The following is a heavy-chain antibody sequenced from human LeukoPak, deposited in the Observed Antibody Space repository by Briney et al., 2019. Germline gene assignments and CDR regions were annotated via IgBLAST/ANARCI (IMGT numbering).Heavy chain of an antibody. Sequence: GGSLRLSCVASRFTFSNYWMSWVRQAPGKGLEWVANINQDGSKKRYVGSMKGRFTISRDNAKESLYLQLNSLRAEDTAVYYCAKWGPYCVGDYCPALDSWGQGTLVTVSS. J-gene: IGHJ4*02. V-gene: IGHV3-7*01. CDR3: AKWGPYCVGDYCPALDS. CDR1: RFTFSNYW. D-gene: IGHD2-21*02. CDR2: INQDGSKK.